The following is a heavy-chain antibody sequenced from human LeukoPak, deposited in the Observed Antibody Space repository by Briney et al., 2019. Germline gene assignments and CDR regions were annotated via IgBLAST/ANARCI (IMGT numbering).Heavy chain of an antibody. D-gene: IGHD4-17*01. CDR1: GYSFTSYW. CDR2: IYPGDSDT. CDR3: ARQLVRDYGDYGEGLGY. Sequence: GESLKISCKGSGYSFTSYWIGWVRQMPGKGLEWMGIIYPGDSDTRYSPSFQGQVTISADKSISTAYLQWSSLKASDTAMYYCARQLVRDYGDYGEGLGYWGQGTLVTVSS. V-gene: IGHV5-51*01. J-gene: IGHJ4*02.